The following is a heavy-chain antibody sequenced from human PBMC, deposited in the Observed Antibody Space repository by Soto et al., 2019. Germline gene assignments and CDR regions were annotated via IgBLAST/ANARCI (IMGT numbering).Heavy chain of an antibody. D-gene: IGHD6-13*01. J-gene: IGHJ4*02. CDR1: GGSFSGYY. CDR2: INHSGST. Sequence: PSETLSLTCAVYGGSFSGYYWSWIRQPPGKGLEWIGEINHSGSTNYNPSLKSRVTISVDTSKNQFSLKLSSVTAADTAVYYCARAFSIAAVSYWGQGTLVTVSS. V-gene: IGHV4-34*01. CDR3: ARAFSIAAVSY.